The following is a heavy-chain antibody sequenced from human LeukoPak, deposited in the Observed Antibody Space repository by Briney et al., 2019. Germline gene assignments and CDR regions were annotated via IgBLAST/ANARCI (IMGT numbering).Heavy chain of an antibody. CDR2: IYYSGST. J-gene: IGHJ3*02. Sequence: SETLSLTCTVSGGSISSYYWSWIRQPPWKGLEWIGYIYYSGSTNYNPSLKSRVTISVDTSKNQFSLKLSSVTAADTAVYYCARVGYDFWSGYDAFDIWGQGTMVTVSS. D-gene: IGHD3-3*01. V-gene: IGHV4-59*01. CDR3: ARVGYDFWSGYDAFDI. CDR1: GGSISSYY.